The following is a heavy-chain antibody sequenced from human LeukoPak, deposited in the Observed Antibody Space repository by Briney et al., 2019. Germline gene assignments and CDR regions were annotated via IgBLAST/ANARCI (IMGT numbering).Heavy chain of an antibody. Sequence: SETLSLTCAVYGGSFSGYYWSWIRQPPGKGLEWIGEINHSGSTNYNPSLKSRVTISVDTSKNQFSLELSSVTAADTAVYYCARDKYLGYCSGGSCYFLKYYFDHWGQGTLVTVSS. J-gene: IGHJ4*02. CDR3: ARDKYLGYCSGGSCYFLKYYFDH. D-gene: IGHD2-15*01. CDR2: INHSGST. V-gene: IGHV4-34*01. CDR1: GGSFSGYY.